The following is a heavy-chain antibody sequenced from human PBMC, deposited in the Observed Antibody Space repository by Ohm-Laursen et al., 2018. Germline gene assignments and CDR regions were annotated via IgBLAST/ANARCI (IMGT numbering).Heavy chain of an antibody. CDR3: ARVTGPGDYYGLDV. CDR1: GGSINSYY. Sequence: GTLSLTYNVSGGSINSYYWSWIRQHAVKGLEWIGRIYGGGGTNYNPSLESRVTMSVDTSKNHFPLKLRSVTAADTAVYFCARVTGPGDYYGLDVWGQGTTVTVSS. V-gene: IGHV4-4*07. D-gene: IGHD3-9*01. J-gene: IGHJ6*02. CDR2: IYGGGGT.